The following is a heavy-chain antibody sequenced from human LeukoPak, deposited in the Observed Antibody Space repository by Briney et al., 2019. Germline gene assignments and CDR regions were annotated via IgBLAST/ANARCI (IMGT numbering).Heavy chain of an antibody. D-gene: IGHD4-17*01. V-gene: IGHV1-2*02. CDR3: ARGPLMTTVTTFTY. J-gene: IGHJ4*02. CDR2: INPNSGGT. Sequence: ASVKVSCKASGYTFTGYYMHWVRQAPGQGLGWMGWINPNSGGTNYAQKFQGRVTMTRDTSTSTAYMELSRLRSDDTAVYYCARGPLMTTVTTFTYWGQGTLVTVSS. CDR1: GYTFTGYY.